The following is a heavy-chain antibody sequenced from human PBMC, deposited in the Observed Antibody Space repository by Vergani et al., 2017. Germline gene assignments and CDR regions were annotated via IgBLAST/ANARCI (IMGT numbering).Heavy chain of an antibody. CDR2: ISGSGGST. Sequence: EVQLLESGGGLVQPGGSLRLSCAASGFTFSSYAMSWVRQAPGKGLEWVSGISGSGGSTYYADSVKARFTITRDNSKKTLYLQMNSLRAEDTAVYYCAKVMLVRWFSDYWGQGTLVTVSS. D-gene: IGHD4-23*01. CDR3: AKVMLVRWFSDY. CDR1: GFTFSSYA. J-gene: IGHJ4*02. V-gene: IGHV3-23*01.